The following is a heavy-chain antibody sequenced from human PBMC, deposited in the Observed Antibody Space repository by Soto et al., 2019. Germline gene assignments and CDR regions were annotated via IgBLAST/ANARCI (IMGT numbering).Heavy chain of an antibody. CDR3: AKDRLVYSGSYIFDY. J-gene: IGHJ4*02. CDR2: ISGSGGST. CDR1: GFTFSSYA. Sequence: GGSLRLSCAASGFTFSSYAISWVRQAPGKGLEWVSAISGSGGSTYYADSVKGRFTISRDNSKNTLYLQMNSLRAEDTAVYYCAKDRLVYSGSYIFDYWGQGTLVTVSS. D-gene: IGHD1-26*01. V-gene: IGHV3-23*01.